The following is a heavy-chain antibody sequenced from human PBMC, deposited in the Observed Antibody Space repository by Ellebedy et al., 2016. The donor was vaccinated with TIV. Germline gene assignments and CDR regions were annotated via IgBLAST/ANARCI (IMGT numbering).Heavy chain of an antibody. CDR2: MNPNSGNT. J-gene: IGHJ2*01. CDR3: ARENYYGSGSYLLEGYFDL. CDR1: GYTFTSYD. V-gene: IGHV1-8*01. Sequence: ASVKVSXKASGYTFTSYDINWVRQATGQGLEWMGWMNPNSGNTGYAQKFQGRVTMTRNTSISTAYMELSSLRSEDTAVYYCARENYYGSGSYLLEGYFDLWGRGTLATVSS. D-gene: IGHD3-10*01.